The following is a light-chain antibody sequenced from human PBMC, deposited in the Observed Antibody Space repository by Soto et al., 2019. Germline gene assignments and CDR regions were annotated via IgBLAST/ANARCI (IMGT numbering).Light chain of an antibody. CDR3: QCYYSSRSGSL. CDR2: GNN. V-gene: IGLV1-40*01. J-gene: IGLJ2*01. CDR1: SSNIGSIYD. Sequence: QTVVTQPPSVSGAPGQTITISCTGSSSNIGSIYDVHWFQKLPGTAPKLLIYGNNNRPSGVPDRFSGSKSGTSASLAISGLQTEDEADYYCQCYYSSRSGSLFGGGTKLTVL.